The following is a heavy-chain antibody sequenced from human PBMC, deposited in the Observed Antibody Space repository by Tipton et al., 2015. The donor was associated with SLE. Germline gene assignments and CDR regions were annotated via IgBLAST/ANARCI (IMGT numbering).Heavy chain of an antibody. CDR2: ISYDGSNK. J-gene: IGHJ4*02. CDR3: ARERDYYDSSGYYGY. CDR1: GFTFSSYA. V-gene: IGHV3-30-3*01. D-gene: IGHD3-22*01. Sequence: QLVQSGGGVVQPGRSLRLSCAASGFTFSSYAMHWVRQAPGKGLEWVAVISYDGSNKYYADSVKGRFTISRDNSKNTLYLQMNSLRAEDTAVYYCARERDYYDSSGYYGYWGQGTLVTVSS.